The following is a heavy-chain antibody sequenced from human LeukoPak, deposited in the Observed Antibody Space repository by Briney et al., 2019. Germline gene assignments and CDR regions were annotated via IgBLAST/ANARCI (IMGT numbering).Heavy chain of an antibody. CDR3: ARSRGFDAFDI. V-gene: IGHV4-30-2*01. D-gene: IGHD3-10*01. CDR2: IYHSGST. Sequence: SQTLSLTCTVSGGSISSGGYYWSWIRQPPGTGLEWIGYIYHSGSTYYNPSLKSRVTISVDRSKNQFSLKLSSVTAADTAVYYCARSRGFDAFDIWGQGTMVTVSS. CDR1: GGSISSGGYY. J-gene: IGHJ3*02.